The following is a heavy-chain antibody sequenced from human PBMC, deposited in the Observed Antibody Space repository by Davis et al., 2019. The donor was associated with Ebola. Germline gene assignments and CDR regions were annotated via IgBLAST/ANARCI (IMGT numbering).Heavy chain of an antibody. Sequence: GESLKIPCAAPGFTFRSHGMHRVRPAPGKGLEWVAVISYDGSNKYYADSVKGRFTISRDNSKNTLYLQMNSLRAEDTAVYYCVRGIGEVWGQGTLVTVSS. D-gene: IGHD2-21*01. CDR3: VRGIGEV. V-gene: IGHV3-30*03. CDR1: GFTFRSHG. J-gene: IGHJ4*02. CDR2: ISYDGSNK.